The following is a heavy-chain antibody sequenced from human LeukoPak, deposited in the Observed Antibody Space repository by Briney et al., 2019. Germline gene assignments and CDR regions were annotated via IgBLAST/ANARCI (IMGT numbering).Heavy chain of an antibody. V-gene: IGHV1-8*01. D-gene: IGHD3-10*01. CDR2: MNPNSGNT. Sequence: ASVKVSCKASGYTFTRYDINWVRQATGQGLEWMGWMNPNSGNTGYAQKFQGRVTMTRNSSISAAYMELSSLRSEDTAVYYCARIRGSRVRGVKYNWFDLWGQGTLVTVS. CDR1: GYTFTRYD. J-gene: IGHJ5*02. CDR3: ARIRGSRVRGVKYNWFDL.